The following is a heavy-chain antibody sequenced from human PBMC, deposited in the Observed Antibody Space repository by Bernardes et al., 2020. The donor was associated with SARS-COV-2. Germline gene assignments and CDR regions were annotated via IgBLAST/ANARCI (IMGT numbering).Heavy chain of an antibody. CDR1: GYTFITYG. J-gene: IGHJ4*02. V-gene: IGHV1-18*01. CDR3: ARGFQGSFFDF. CDR2: ISGFSGDT. Sequence: ASVKVSCKASGYTFITYGINWVRQAPGQGLEWMGWISGFSGDTKYTQRLQDRVTMTTDTSTGTAYMEVRSLRSDDTAVYFCARGFQGSFFDFWGQGTLVTVSS.